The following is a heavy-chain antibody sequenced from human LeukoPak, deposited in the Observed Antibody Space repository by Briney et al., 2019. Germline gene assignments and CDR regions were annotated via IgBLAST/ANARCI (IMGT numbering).Heavy chain of an antibody. V-gene: IGHV5-51*01. CDR2: IYPGDSDT. CDR3: ARLVEVDTAVTQQYFFDY. Sequence: GESLKISFQGAGYSFNSYWLGWVRQMPGKGLEWMGIIYPGDSDTRYSPSFQGQVTISADKSISTAYLQWSSLKASDTAMYYCARLVEVDTAVTQQYFFDYFCQGTLVTVSS. D-gene: IGHD5-18*01. CDR1: GYSFNSYW. J-gene: IGHJ4*02.